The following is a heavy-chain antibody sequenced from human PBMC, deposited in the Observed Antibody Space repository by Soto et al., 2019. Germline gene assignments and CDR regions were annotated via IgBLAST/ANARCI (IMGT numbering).Heavy chain of an antibody. Sequence: QVQLVESGGGVVQPGRSLRLSCAASGFTFSSYAMHWVRQAPGKGLEWVAVISYDGSNKYYADSVKGRFTISRDNSKNTLYLQMNSLRAEDTAVYYCARAPGIAVAGTLGSYWGQGTLVTVSS. CDR1: GFTFSSYA. J-gene: IGHJ4*02. V-gene: IGHV3-30-3*01. D-gene: IGHD6-19*01. CDR3: ARAPGIAVAGTLGSY. CDR2: ISYDGSNK.